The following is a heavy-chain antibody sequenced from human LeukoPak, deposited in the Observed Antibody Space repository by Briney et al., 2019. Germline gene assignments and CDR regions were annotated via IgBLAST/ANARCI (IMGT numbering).Heavy chain of an antibody. J-gene: IGHJ4*02. Sequence: PSETLSLTCTVSGPSIDSANYYWGWIRQPPGKGLEWIGSIYFSGSAYYKSSLMSRVTMSLDPSKNQFSLKLSSVTAADTAVYYCARLNFAYDTSGYLDYWGQGTLLTVSS. V-gene: IGHV4-39*01. CDR3: ARLNFAYDTSGYLDY. CDR2: IYFSGSA. CDR1: GPSIDSANYY. D-gene: IGHD3-22*01.